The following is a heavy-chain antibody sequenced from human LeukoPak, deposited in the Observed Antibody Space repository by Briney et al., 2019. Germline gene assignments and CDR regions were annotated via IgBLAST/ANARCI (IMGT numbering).Heavy chain of an antibody. D-gene: IGHD3-22*01. CDR1: GGSISSGGYS. CDR3: ARGYDTYYYDSTGYYSSALDI. V-gene: IGHV4-30-2*01. J-gene: IGHJ3*02. Sequence: SQTLSLTCAVSGGSISSGGYSWSWIRQPPGKGLEWIGDIYHSGSTYYNPSLKSRVTISVDRSKNQFSLKLSSVTAADTAVYYCARGYDTYYYDSTGYYSSALDIWGQGTMVTVSS. CDR2: IYHSGST.